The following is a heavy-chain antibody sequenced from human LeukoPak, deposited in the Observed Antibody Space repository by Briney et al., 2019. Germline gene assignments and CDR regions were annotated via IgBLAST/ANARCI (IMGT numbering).Heavy chain of an antibody. CDR1: GGSISSYY. Sequence: SETLSLTCTVSGGSISSYYWSWIRQPPGKGLEWIGSIYHSGSTYYNPSLKSRVTISVDTSKNQFSLKLSSVTAADTAVYYCARGGTTVTNVGIWGQGTLVTVSS. CDR2: IYHSGST. CDR3: ARGGTTVTNVGI. V-gene: IGHV4-38-2*02. D-gene: IGHD4-17*01. J-gene: IGHJ4*02.